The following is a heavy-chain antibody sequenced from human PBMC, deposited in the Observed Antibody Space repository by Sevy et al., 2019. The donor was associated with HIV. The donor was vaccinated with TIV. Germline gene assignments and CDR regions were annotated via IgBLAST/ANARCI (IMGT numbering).Heavy chain of an antibody. J-gene: IGHJ3*02. CDR2: FDPEDGET. Sequence: ASVKVSCKVSGYTLTKLSMYWVRQAPGKGLEWMGGFDPEDGETIYAQKFQGRVTMTEDTSTDTAYMELSSLRSEDTAVYYCATPKYVGYDYESLDIWGQGTMVTVSS. V-gene: IGHV1-24*01. CDR3: ATPKYVGYDYESLDI. CDR1: GYTLTKLS. D-gene: IGHD5-12*01.